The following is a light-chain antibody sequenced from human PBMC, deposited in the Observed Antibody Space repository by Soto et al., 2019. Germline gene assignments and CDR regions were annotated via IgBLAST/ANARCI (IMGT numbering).Light chain of an antibody. CDR3: QQYGSSLIT. CDR2: GAS. J-gene: IGKJ5*01. CDR1: ESVSTN. V-gene: IGKV3-20*01. Sequence: EIEMTQSPATLSLAPMEIVTLSFMASESVSTNLAWYQQKAGQPPRLLMYGASSRATGIPDRFSGSGSGTDFTLTISRLEPEDFAMYYCQQYGSSLITFGQGTRLEIK.